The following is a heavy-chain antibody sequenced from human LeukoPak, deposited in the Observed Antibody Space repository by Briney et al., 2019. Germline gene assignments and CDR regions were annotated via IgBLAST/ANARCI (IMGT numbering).Heavy chain of an antibody. Sequence: GASVKVSCKASGYTFTGFYIHWVRQAPGQGLEWMGWINPNTGGTNYAQKFQGRVTMTRETSISTAYMELSSLRSDDTAVYYCARVLWSDTFFKYFGTDAFDIWGQGTMVTVSS. D-gene: IGHD3-3*01. V-gene: IGHV1-2*02. J-gene: IGHJ3*02. CDR2: INPNTGGT. CDR3: ARVLWSDTFFKYFGTDAFDI. CDR1: GYTFTGFY.